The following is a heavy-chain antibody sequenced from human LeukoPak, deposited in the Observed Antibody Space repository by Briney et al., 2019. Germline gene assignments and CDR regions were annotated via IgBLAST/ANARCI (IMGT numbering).Heavy chain of an antibody. CDR2: IYTSGST. CDR1: GGSISSYY. V-gene: IGHV4-4*07. CDR3: ARDLYYYGSGSTTNFDY. J-gene: IGHJ4*02. Sequence: SETLSLTCTVSGGSISSYYWSWIRQPAGEGLEWIGRIYTSGSTNYNPSLKSRVTMSVDTSKNQFSLKLSSVTAADTAVYYCARDLYYYGSGSTTNFDYWGQGTLVTVSS. D-gene: IGHD3-10*01.